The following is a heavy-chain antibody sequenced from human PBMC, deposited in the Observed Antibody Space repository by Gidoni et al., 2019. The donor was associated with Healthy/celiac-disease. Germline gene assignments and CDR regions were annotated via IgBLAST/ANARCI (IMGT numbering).Heavy chain of an antibody. J-gene: IGHJ3*02. V-gene: IGHV3-9*01. CDR1: GLPVAEYA. D-gene: IGHD3-22*01. CDR3: AKDRESSGYRPDAFDM. CDR2: MSWNSGSI. Sequence: EVQLVESEGGLVQPGRSLRLSCAASGLPVAEYAMHWVRQAPGEGPELVAGMSWNSGSIGYADSVKGRFTITRDNAKNSLDLQMNCLGAEDTALYYCAKDRESSGYRPDAFDMWGQGTMVTVSS.